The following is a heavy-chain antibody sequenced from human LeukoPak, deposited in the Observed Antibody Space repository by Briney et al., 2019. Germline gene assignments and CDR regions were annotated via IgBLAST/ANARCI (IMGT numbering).Heavy chain of an antibody. V-gene: IGHV3-21*01. CDR3: ARVIGPEGGIDY. J-gene: IGHJ4*02. D-gene: IGHD1-14*01. CDR1: GFTFSSYS. CDR2: ISSSSSYI. Sequence: GGSLRLSCAASGFTFSSYSMNWVRQAPGKGLEWVSSISSSSSYIYYTDSVKGRFTISRDNAKNSLYLQMNSLRAEDTAVYYCARVIGPEGGIDYWGQGTLVTVSS.